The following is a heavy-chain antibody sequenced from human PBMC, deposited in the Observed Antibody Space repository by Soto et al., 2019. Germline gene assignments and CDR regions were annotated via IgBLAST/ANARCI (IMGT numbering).Heavy chain of an antibody. CDR2: INPNSGGT. CDR1: GYIFTDYY. D-gene: IGHD3-10*01. J-gene: IGHJ4*02. Sequence: GASVKVSCKASGYIFTDYYMHWVRQAPGQELGWMGRINPNSGGTNYAQKFQGRVTMTRDTSISTAYTELSSLRSEDTATYYCSRVDPGETSPFDHWGQGTLVTVSS. CDR3: SRVDPGETSPFDH. V-gene: IGHV1-2*06.